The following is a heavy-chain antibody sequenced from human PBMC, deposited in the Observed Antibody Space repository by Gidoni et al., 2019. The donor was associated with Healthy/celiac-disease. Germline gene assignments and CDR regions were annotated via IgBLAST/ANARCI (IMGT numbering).Heavy chain of an antibody. D-gene: IGHD3-3*01. J-gene: IGHJ6*03. CDR2: IYTSGST. CDR1: GGSISSYY. Sequence: QVQLQESGPGLVKPSETLSLTCTVSGGSISSYYWSWIRQPAGKGLEWIGRIYTSGSTNYNPSLKSRVTMSVDTSKNQFSLKLSSVTAADTAVYYCARDSPYYDFWSGYFHYYYYYMDVWGKGTTVTVSS. CDR3: ARDSPYYDFWSGYFHYYYYYMDV. V-gene: IGHV4-4*07.